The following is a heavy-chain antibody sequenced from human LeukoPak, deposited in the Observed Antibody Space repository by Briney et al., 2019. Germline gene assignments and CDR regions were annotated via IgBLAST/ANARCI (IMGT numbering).Heavy chain of an antibody. CDR3: AREYCSSTSCYESWFDP. CDR1: GGSISSSSYY. J-gene: IGHJ5*02. CDR2: IYYSGST. V-gene: IGHV4-39*02. D-gene: IGHD2-2*01. Sequence: SETLSLTCTVSGGSISSSSYYWGWIRQPPGKGLEWIRSIYYSGSTYYNPSLKSRVTISVDTSKNQFSLKLSSVTAADTAVYYCAREYCSSTSCYESWFDPWGQGTLVTVSS.